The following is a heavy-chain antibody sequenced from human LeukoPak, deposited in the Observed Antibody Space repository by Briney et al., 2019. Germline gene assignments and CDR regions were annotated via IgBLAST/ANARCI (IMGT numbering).Heavy chain of an antibody. V-gene: IGHV1-69*01. CDR3: ARVGYYYDGSGPWFDP. Sequence: GASLKVSCKASGVTFSSYAISWVRQAPGQGLEWMGGIIPIFGTANYAQKFQGRVTITADESTSTAYMELSSLRSDDTAVYYCARVGYYYDGSGPWFDPWGQGTLVTVSS. CDR2: IIPIFGTA. J-gene: IGHJ5*02. CDR1: GVTFSSYA. D-gene: IGHD3-22*01.